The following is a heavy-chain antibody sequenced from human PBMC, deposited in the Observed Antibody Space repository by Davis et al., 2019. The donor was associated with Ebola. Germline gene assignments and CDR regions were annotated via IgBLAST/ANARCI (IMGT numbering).Heavy chain of an antibody. CDR3: AKDSSSWAYYDSAGYPFDH. V-gene: IGHV1-18*01. D-gene: IGHD6-13*01. CDR2: ISAYNGQL. CDR1: GYTFTSYG. J-gene: IGHJ4*02. Sequence: ASVKVSCKTSGYTFTSYGISWLRQAPGQGLEWMGWISAYNGQLKYAQKFEGRVTMTTDTSTNTGYMDLRSLKSDDTAMYYCAKDSSSWAYYDSAGYPFDHWGQGTLVTVSS.